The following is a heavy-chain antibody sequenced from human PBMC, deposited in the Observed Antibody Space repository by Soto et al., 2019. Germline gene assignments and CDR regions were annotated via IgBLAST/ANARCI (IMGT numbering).Heavy chain of an antibody. J-gene: IGHJ5*02. D-gene: IGHD2-2*01. Sequence: GASVKVSFKASCYTFTSYGISCVRQAPGQGLEWMGWISAYNGNTNYAQKLQGRVTMTTDTSTSTAYMELRSLRSDDTAVYYCARNIVVVPAALNWFDPWGQGTLVTVSS. CDR1: CYTFTSYG. CDR3: ARNIVVVPAALNWFDP. V-gene: IGHV1-18*04. CDR2: ISAYNGNT.